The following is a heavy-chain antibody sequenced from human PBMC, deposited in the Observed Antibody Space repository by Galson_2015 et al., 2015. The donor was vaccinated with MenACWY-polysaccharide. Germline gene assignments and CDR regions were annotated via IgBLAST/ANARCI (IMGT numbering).Heavy chain of an antibody. Sequence: STNYNPSLESRVTISVDTSKHQFSLKLNSVTAADTAVYYCARVTSVIRGVINNWSQGTLVTVSS. J-gene: IGHJ4*02. CDR2: ST. V-gene: IGHV4-59*01. D-gene: IGHD3-10*01. CDR3: ARVTSVIRGVINN.